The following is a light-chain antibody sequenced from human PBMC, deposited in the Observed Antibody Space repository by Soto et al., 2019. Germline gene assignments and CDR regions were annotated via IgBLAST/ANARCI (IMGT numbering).Light chain of an antibody. CDR1: SSDVGAYNY. CDR2: EVT. CDR3: TSYGGIDIWV. V-gene: IGLV2-8*01. Sequence: QSALTQPPSASGSPGQSVTISCTGTSSDVGAYNYVSWYQQYPGKAPKLMIYEVTKRPSGVPDRFSGSKSGNTASLTVSGLQAEDEADYYCTSYGGIDIWVFGGGTKLTVL. J-gene: IGLJ3*02.